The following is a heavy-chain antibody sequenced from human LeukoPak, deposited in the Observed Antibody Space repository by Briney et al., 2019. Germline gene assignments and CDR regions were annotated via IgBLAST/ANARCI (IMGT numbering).Heavy chain of an antibody. CDR1: GYTFTGYY. D-gene: IGHD3-10*01. CDR2: INPSGGST. J-gene: IGHJ4*02. CDR3: ARAPPYGSGGYYFDY. Sequence: ASVKVSCKASGYTFTGYYMHWVRQAPGQGLEWMGIINPSGGSTSYAQRFQGRVTMTRDTSTSTVYMELSSLRSEDTAVYSCARAPPYGSGGYYFDYWGQGTLVTVSS. V-gene: IGHV1-46*01.